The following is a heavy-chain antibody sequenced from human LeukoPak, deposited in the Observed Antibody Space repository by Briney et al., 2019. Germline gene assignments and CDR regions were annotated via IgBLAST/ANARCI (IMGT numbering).Heavy chain of an antibody. V-gene: IGHV7-4-1*02. CDR2: INTNTGNP. CDR3: ARGYYDSSGYLFYYYYYGMDV. Sequence: ASVKVSCKASGYTFTSYAMNWVRQAPGQGLEWMGWINTNTGNPTYAQGFTGRFVFSLDTSVSTAYLQISSLKAEDTAVYYCARGYYDSSGYLFYYYYYGMDVWGQGTTVTVSS. CDR1: GYTFTSYA. D-gene: IGHD3-22*01. J-gene: IGHJ6*02.